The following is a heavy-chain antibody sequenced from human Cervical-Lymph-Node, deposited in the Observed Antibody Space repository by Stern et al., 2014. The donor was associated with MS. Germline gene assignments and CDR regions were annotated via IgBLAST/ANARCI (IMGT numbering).Heavy chain of an antibody. J-gene: IGHJ4*02. CDR1: GFTFSGYG. CDR3: ARDDRTSWYGGMPH. CDR2: SWSDGTKE. Sequence: QVQLVESGGGADQPGRSLRISCATSGFTFSGYGMSWVRQAPGKGLEWVAISWSDGTKEDYADSVKGRFTISRDNSKNTLYLQMTSLRAEDTAVYYCARDDRTSWYGGMPHWGQGTLVTVSS. V-gene: IGHV3-33*01. D-gene: IGHD6-13*01.